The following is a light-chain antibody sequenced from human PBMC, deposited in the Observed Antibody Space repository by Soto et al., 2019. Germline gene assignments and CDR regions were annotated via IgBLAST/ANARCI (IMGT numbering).Light chain of an antibody. CDR3: SSYTTTNTLYV. V-gene: IGLV2-14*01. Sequence: QSVLTQPASVSGSPGQSITIPCPGTNSDVGGYNYVSWYQHHPGKAPKLMIYEVFNRPSGVSSRFSGSKSGSTASLTISGLQAEDEADYYCSSYTTTNTLYVFGTGTKLTVL. CDR1: NSDVGGYNY. CDR2: EVF. J-gene: IGLJ1*01.